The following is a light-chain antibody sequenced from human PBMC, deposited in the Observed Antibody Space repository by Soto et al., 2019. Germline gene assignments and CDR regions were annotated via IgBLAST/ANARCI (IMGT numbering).Light chain of an antibody. Sequence: DLQLTQSPSSLSASVGDRVTITCQASHDISNYLNWYQQKPGKAPKLLIFDTSTLETGVPSRFSGSGSGTDFTFTISSLQPEAVSTYYCQQFHTLPYTFGQGTKLHIK. V-gene: IGKV1-33*01. J-gene: IGKJ2*01. CDR3: QQFHTLPYT. CDR1: HDISNY. CDR2: DTS.